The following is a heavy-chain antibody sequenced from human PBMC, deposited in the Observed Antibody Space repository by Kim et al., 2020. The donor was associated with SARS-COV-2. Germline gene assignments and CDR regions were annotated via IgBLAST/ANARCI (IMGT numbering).Heavy chain of an antibody. V-gene: IGHV3-30*18. CDR2: ISYDGSNK. Sequence: GGSLRLSCAASGFTFSSYGMHWVRQAPGKGLEWVAVISYDGSNKYYADSVKGRFTISRDNSKNTLYLQMNSLRAEDTAVYYCAKGLVGYYDSSGYPYYYYGMDVWGQGTTVTVSS. CDR1: GFTFSSYG. D-gene: IGHD3-22*01. CDR3: AKGLVGYYDSSGYPYYYYGMDV. J-gene: IGHJ6*02.